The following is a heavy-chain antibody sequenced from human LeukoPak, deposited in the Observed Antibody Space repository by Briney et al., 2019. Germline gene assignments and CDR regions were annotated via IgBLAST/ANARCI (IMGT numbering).Heavy chain of an antibody. J-gene: IGHJ6*03. V-gene: IGHV3-21*01. CDR3: ARMPSYSNYAFYFMDV. Sequence: GGSLRLSCAASGFSFTTYRMHWVRQAPGKGLEWVSSISSSGSLIKYADSLRGRFTISRDNAMNSVYLQMNSLTAEDTAVYYCARMPSYSNYAFYFMDVWGKGTTVTVSS. D-gene: IGHD4-11*01. CDR2: ISSSGSLI. CDR1: GFSFTTYR.